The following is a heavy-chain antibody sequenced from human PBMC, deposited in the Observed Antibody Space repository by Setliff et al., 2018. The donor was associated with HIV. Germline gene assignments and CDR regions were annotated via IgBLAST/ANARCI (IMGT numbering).Heavy chain of an antibody. CDR2: INPRSGST. V-gene: IGHV1-46*01. J-gene: IGHJ5*02. Sequence: EASVKVSCKASGYTFTDNYLHWVRQAPGQGLEWMGFINPRSGSTTYSQKFQGRVTMTMDTSTNTVYMDLSSLGSDDTAVYYCARDRPHNWFDPWGQGTLVTVSS. CDR1: GYTFTDNY. CDR3: ARDRPHNWFDP.